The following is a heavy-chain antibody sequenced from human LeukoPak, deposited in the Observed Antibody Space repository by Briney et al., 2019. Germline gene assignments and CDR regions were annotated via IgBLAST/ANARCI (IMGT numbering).Heavy chain of an antibody. Sequence: ASVKVSCKASGYTFTGYYMHWVRQAPGQGLEWMGWINPNSGGTNYAQKFQGRVTMTRDTPISTAYMELSRLRSDDTAVYYCASSGTVGYLNDAFDIWGQGTMVTVSS. J-gene: IGHJ3*02. CDR3: ASSGTVGYLNDAFDI. D-gene: IGHD1-7*01. CDR2: INPNSGGT. V-gene: IGHV1-2*02. CDR1: GYTFTGYY.